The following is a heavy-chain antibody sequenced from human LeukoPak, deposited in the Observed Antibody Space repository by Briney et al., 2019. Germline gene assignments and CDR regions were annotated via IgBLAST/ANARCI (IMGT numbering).Heavy chain of an antibody. CDR3: ASGTAMVNA. J-gene: IGHJ5*02. D-gene: IGHD5-18*01. V-gene: IGHV1-2*02. CDR2: INHNSGGT. CDR1: GYTFTGYC. Sequence: GASVKVSCKASGYTFTGYCIHWVRLAPGQGLGWMGGINHNSGGTNYAQNFQGRVTMTRDTSISTAYMELSRLRSDDTAVDYCASGTAMVNAWGQGTLVTVSS.